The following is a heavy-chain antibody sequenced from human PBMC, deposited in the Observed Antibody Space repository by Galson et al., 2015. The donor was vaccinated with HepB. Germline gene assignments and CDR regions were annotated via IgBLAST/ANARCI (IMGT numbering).Heavy chain of an antibody. CDR3: AREGVRAATGAY. Sequence: SLRLSCAASGFTSSDYYMSWIRQAPGKGLEWVSFISSSGSTIYYADSVKGRFTISRDNAKNSLYLQMNSLRAEDTAIYYCAREGVRAATGAYWGQGTLVTVSS. D-gene: IGHD6-13*01. CDR2: ISSSGSTI. J-gene: IGHJ4*02. CDR1: GFTSSDYY. V-gene: IGHV3-11*01.